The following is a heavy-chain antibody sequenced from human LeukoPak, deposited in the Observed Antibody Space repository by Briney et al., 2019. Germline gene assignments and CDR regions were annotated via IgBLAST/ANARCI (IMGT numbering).Heavy chain of an antibody. J-gene: IGHJ6*03. CDR3: AKRGSGWYEDYYYYMDV. CDR1: GFTFSSYA. Sequence: GGSLRLSCAASGFTFSSYAMSWVRQAPGKGLEWVSAISSGGSTYYADSVKGRFTISRDNSKNTLYLQMNSLRAEDTAVYYCAKRGSGWYEDYYYYMDVWGKGTTVTISS. V-gene: IGHV3-23*01. CDR2: ISSGGST. D-gene: IGHD6-19*01.